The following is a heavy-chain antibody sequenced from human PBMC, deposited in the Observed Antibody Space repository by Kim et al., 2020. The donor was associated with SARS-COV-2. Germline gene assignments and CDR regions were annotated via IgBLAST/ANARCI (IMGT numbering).Heavy chain of an antibody. J-gene: IGHJ4*02. V-gene: IGHV1-69*01. Sequence: KFPGRVTITADDSTSTAYMELSSLRSEDTAVYYCARKNSSSWYNLYWFDYWGQGTLVTVSS. D-gene: IGHD6-13*01. CDR3: ARKNSSSWYNLYWFDY.